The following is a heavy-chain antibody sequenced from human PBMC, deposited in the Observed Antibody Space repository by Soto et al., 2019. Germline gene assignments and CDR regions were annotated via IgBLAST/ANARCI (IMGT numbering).Heavy chain of an antibody. CDR1: VGTFSSYA. CDR3: ASTFDSGYDFPFDY. D-gene: IGHD5-12*01. Sequence: QVQLVQSGAEVKKPGSSVKVSCKASVGTFSSYAISWVRQAPGQGLEWMGGIIPIFGTANYAQKFQGRVTITADESTSTAYMELSSLRSEDTAVYYCASTFDSGYDFPFDYWGQGTLVTVSS. V-gene: IGHV1-69*01. J-gene: IGHJ4*02. CDR2: IIPIFGTA.